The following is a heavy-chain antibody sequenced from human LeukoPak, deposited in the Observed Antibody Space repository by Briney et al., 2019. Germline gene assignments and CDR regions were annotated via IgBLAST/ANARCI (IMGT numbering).Heavy chain of an antibody. CDR2: ISYSGST. CDR3: ARYIWGSYPTXEDX. J-gene: IGHJ1*01. D-gene: IGHD3-16*02. V-gene: IGHV4-59*01. CDR1: GGSISSYY. Sequence: PSETLSLTCTVSGGSISSYYWSWIRQPPGKGLEWIGYISYSGSTNYNPSLKSRVTISVDTSKNQLSLKLNSVTAADTAMYYCARYIWGSYPTXEDXWGQGXLVTV.